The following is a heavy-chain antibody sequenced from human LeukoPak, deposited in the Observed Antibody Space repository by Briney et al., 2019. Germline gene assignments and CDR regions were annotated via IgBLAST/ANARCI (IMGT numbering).Heavy chain of an antibody. CDR1: GLTVSSHA. D-gene: IGHD6-19*01. CDR2: ISISGGTT. Sequence: PGGSLRPSCAASGLTVSSHAMSWVRQAPGKGLEWVSAISISGGTTYYADSVKGRFTISRDNSRNTLYLQMNSLRVDDTAVYYCAKAFGGAVAGYFDYWGQGTLVTVSS. V-gene: IGHV3-23*01. J-gene: IGHJ4*02. CDR3: AKAFGGAVAGYFDY.